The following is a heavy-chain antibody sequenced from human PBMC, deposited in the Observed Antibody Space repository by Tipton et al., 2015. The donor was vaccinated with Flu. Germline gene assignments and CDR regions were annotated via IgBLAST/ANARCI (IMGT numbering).Heavy chain of an antibody. Sequence: TLSLTCAVYGVSSSGYYWSWIRQPPGKGLEWIGEINHSGSTNYNPSLKSRVTISVDTSKNQFSLKLSSVTAADTAVYYCARGSGSYGYWGQGTLVTVSS. J-gene: IGHJ4*02. CDR1: GVSSSGYY. D-gene: IGHD1-26*01. V-gene: IGHV4-34*01. CDR3: ARGSGSYGY. CDR2: INHSGST.